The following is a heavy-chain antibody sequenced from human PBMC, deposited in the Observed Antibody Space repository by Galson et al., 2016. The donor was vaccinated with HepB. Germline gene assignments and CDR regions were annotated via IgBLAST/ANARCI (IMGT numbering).Heavy chain of an antibody. CDR3: TRRDNWFDP. CDR1: GFIFGDSA. CDR2: VRTRANNYAT. V-gene: IGHV3-73*01. J-gene: IGHJ5*02. Sequence: SLRLSCAASGFIFGDSAIHWVRQASGRGLEWVGRVRTRANNYATAYGPSVNGRFTISRDDSQSTAFLQMDSLQTEDTAVYYCTRRDNWFDPWGQGTLVIASS.